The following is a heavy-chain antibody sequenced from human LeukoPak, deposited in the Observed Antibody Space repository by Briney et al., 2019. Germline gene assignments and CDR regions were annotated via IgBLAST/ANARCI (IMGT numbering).Heavy chain of an antibody. V-gene: IGHV4-59*08. Sequence: SETLSLTCTVSGGSISSYYWSWIRQPPGKGLEWIGYIYYSGGTNYNPSLKSRVTISVDTSKNQFSLRLTSVTAADTAMYYCARTWGWQQLGPHFDYWGQGTLVTVSS. J-gene: IGHJ4*02. CDR1: GGSISSYY. CDR3: ARTWGWQQLGPHFDY. CDR2: IYYSGGT. D-gene: IGHD6-13*01.